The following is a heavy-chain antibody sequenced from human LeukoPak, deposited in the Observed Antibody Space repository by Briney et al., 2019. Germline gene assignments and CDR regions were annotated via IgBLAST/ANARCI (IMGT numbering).Heavy chain of an antibody. Sequence: PGGSLRLSCAASGFTFSSYSMNWVRQAPGKGLEWVSSISSSSSYIYYADSVKGRFTISRDNAKNSLYLQMNSLRAEDTAVYYCARGREGLQNMDVWGKGTTVTVSS. CDR3: ARGREGLQNMDV. CDR1: GFTFSSYS. D-gene: IGHD4-11*01. CDR2: ISSSSSYI. V-gene: IGHV3-21*01. J-gene: IGHJ6*03.